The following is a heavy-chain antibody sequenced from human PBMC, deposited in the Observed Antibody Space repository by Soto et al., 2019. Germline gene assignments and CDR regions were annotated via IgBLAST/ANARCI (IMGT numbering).Heavy chain of an antibody. J-gene: IGHJ5*02. CDR3: ARGLGIAADKDPYNWFDP. Sequence: ASVKVSCKASGYTFTSYGISWVRQAPGQGLEWMGWISAYNGNTNYAQELQGRVTMTTDTSTSTAYMELRSLRSDDTAVYYCARGLGIAADKDPYNWFDPWGQGTLVTAPQ. CDR2: ISAYNGNT. V-gene: IGHV1-18*01. CDR1: GYTFTSYG. D-gene: IGHD6-13*01.